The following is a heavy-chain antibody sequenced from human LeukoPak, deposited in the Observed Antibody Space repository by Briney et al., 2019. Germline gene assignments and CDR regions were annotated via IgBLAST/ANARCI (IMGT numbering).Heavy chain of an antibody. D-gene: IGHD3-10*01. CDR2: IYYSGST. CDR3: ASFRGSYYDY. Sequence: SETLSLTCTVSGGSISSSSYYWGWIRQPPGKGLEWIGSIYYSGSTYYNPSLKSRVTISVDTSKNQFSLKLSSVTAADTAVYYCASFRGSYYDYWGQGTLVTVSS. CDR1: GGSISSSSYY. J-gene: IGHJ4*02. V-gene: IGHV4-39*07.